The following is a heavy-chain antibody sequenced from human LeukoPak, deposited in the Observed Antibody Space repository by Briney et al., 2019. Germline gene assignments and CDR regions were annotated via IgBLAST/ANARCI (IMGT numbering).Heavy chain of an antibody. CDR2: IYRGRT. D-gene: IGHD4-17*01. V-gene: IGHV4-30-2*01. CDR1: GDSISYESYY. Sequence: PSETLSLTCAVSGDSISYESYYWNWIRQAPGKGPEWIGSIYRGRTRLNPPYTSRVAISVDMSKSQVSLSLTSVTAADTAIYYCAGEGEYGQSYSWGQGVLVVVSA. CDR3: AGEGEYGQSYS. J-gene: IGHJ5*02.